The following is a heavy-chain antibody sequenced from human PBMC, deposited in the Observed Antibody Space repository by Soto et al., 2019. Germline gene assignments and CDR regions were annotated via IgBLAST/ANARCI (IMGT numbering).Heavy chain of an antibody. CDR3: AKDRTSNYYYHNGMDV. Sequence: EVQLLESGGGLVQPGGSVRLSCAASGVTFDNYAMNWVRQAPGKGLEWVSVISSSGGTKYYADSVKGRFTISRDNSKNTLYLQMNSLIAEDTAVYYCAKDRTSNYYYHNGMDVRGQGTTVTVSS. CDR1: GVTFDNYA. CDR2: ISSSGGTK. J-gene: IGHJ6*02. V-gene: IGHV3-23*01.